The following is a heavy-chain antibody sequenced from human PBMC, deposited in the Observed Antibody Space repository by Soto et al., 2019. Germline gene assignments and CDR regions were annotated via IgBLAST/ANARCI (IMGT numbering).Heavy chain of an antibody. CDR3: ARGAHTMVRGVITFDY. Sequence: QVQLQQWGAGLLKPSETLSLTCAVYGGSFSGYYWSWIRQPPGKGLEWIGEINHSGSTNYNPSLKSRVTISVDTSKNQFSLKLSSVTAADTAVYYCARGAHTMVRGVITFDYWGQGTLVTVSS. J-gene: IGHJ4*02. CDR2: INHSGST. V-gene: IGHV4-34*01. CDR1: GGSFSGYY. D-gene: IGHD3-10*01.